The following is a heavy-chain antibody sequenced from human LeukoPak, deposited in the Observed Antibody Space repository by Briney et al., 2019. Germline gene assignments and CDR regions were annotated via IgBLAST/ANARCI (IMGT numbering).Heavy chain of an antibody. Sequence: GGSLRLSCAASGFTFSSYAMSWVRQAPGKGLEWVSAISGSGGSTYYADSVKGRFTISRDNSMNTLYLQMNSLRVDDTAVYYCAREQVVVGRGYYGMDVWGQGTTVTVSS. CDR3: AREQVVVGRGYYGMDV. D-gene: IGHD2-2*01. CDR1: GFTFSSYA. J-gene: IGHJ6*02. V-gene: IGHV3-23*01. CDR2: ISGSGGST.